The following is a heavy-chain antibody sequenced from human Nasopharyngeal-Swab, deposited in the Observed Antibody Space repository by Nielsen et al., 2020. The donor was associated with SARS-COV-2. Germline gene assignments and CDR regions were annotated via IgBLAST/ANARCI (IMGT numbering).Heavy chain of an antibody. D-gene: IGHD3-22*01. Sequence: GESLKISCAASGFTFSSYSMNWVRQAPGKGLEWVSSISSSSSYIYYADSVKGRFTISRDNAKNSLYLQMNSLRAEDTAVYYCAREATYYYDSSGYYDAFDIWGQGTMVTVSS. CDR3: AREATYYYDSSGYYDAFDI. J-gene: IGHJ3*02. V-gene: IGHV3-21*01. CDR1: GFTFSSYS. CDR2: ISSSSSYI.